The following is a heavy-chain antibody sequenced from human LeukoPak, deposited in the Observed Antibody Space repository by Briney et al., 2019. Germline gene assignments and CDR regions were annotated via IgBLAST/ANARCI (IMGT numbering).Heavy chain of an antibody. CDR3: TRGPGRSSSPYYGMDV. CDR1: SFTFSSCS. D-gene: IGHD6-6*01. CDR2: ITPTADWT. V-gene: IGHV3-23*01. J-gene: IGHJ6*02. Sequence: GGSLRLSCVASSFTFSSCSMTWVRQAPGKGLECVSTITPTADWTFYADSVKGRFSISRDNSKNTVYLQMNSLRAEDTAVYYCTRGPGRSSSPYYGMDVWGQGTTVTVSS.